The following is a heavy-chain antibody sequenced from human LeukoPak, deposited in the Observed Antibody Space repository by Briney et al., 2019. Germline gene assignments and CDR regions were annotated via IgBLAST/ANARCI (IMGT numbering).Heavy chain of an antibody. D-gene: IGHD6-19*01. CDR1: GYTFSSYG. Sequence: PGGSLRLSCAASGYTFSSYGMHWVRQAPGKGLEWVAVISYDGSNKYYADSVKGRFTISRDNSKNTLYLQMNSLRAEDTAVYYCATVGSGIAVAGWGQGTLVTVYS. CDR2: ISYDGSNK. CDR3: ATVGSGIAVAG. V-gene: IGHV3-30*03. J-gene: IGHJ4*02.